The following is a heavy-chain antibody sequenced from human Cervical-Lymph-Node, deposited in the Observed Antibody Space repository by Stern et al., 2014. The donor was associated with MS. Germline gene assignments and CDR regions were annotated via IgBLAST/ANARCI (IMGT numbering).Heavy chain of an antibody. J-gene: IGHJ3*01. CDR1: GYIFTGYY. CDR2: INPDAGTK. Sequence: VQLVQSGAEVKMPGTSVTVSCKTSGYIFTGYYMHWVRQGPGQGLEWMGWINPDAGTKTYAQMFGGRLTMPTVLSLSTAYMELRNVRPDDTAVFFCARDSAFGVTPGTHAFDLWGQGTIVTVSS. V-gene: IGHV1-2*02. D-gene: IGHD2-21*02. CDR3: ARDSAFGVTPGTHAFDL.